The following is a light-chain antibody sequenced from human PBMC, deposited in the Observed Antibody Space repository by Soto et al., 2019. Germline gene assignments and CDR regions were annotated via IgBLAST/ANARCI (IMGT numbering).Light chain of an antibody. CDR3: CSYAGSSTSYV. CDR2: EVS. J-gene: IGLJ1*01. CDR1: SSDVGSYNL. V-gene: IGLV2-23*02. Sequence: QAVLTQPASVSGSPGQSITISCTGTSSDVGSYNLVSWYRQHPGKAPKLMIYEVSKRPSGVSNRFSGSKSGNTASLTISGLQAEDEADYYCCSYAGSSTSYVFGTGTKLTVL.